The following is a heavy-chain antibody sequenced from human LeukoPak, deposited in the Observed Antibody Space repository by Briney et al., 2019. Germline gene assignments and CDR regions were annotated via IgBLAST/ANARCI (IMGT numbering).Heavy chain of an antibody. V-gene: IGHV4-59*08. D-gene: IGHD6-19*01. CDR2: INYSGFT. CDR1: GDSISGYY. Sequence: SETLSLTCTVSGDSISGYYWSWIRQPPGKGLEWFGYINYSGFTKYNPSVKSRITLSVDTPKNQFSLNLTSVTAADTAIYYCARHVKIPVAGFDYWGQGTPVTVSS. J-gene: IGHJ4*02. CDR3: ARHVKIPVAGFDY.